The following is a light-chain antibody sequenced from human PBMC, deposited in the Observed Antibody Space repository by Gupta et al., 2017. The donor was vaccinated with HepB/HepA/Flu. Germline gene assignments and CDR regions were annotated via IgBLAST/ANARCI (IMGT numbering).Light chain of an antibody. CDR2: SDN. CDR3: AAWDVRYVV. CDR1: TSNIGTNT. J-gene: IGLJ2*01. Sequence: SVLTPPPSPSGTPGQRVTIYCSGSTSNIGTNTVTWYQQVPGTAPKLLIYSDNQRPSGVPDRFSGSKSGTSASLAINGLQSEDEADYYCAAWDVRYVVFGGGTKLTVL. V-gene: IGLV1-44*01.